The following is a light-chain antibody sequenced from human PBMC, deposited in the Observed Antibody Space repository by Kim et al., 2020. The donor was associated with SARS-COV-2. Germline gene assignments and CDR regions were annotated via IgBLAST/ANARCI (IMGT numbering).Light chain of an antibody. J-gene: IGKJ1*01. Sequence: ASVGDGVTITCRASQDISSHLAWYQHKPGKVPKVLISAASALQRGVPSRFSGSRSGTDFTLTISSLQPEDVATYYCQKYNSAPCTFGQGTKVEIK. CDR2: AAS. CDR3: QKYNSAPCT. CDR1: QDISSH. V-gene: IGKV1-27*01.